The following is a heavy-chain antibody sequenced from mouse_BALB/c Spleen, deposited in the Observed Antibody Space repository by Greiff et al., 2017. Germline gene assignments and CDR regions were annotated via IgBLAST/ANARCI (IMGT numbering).Heavy chain of an antibody. J-gene: IGHJ4*01. CDR1: GFNIKDYY. Sequence: EVKLMESGAELVRPGALVKLSCKASGFNIKDYYMHWVKQRPEQGLEWIGWIDPENGNTIYDPKFQGKASITADTSSNTAYLQLSSLTSEDTAVYYCARSRGNPAMDYWGQGTSVTVSS. V-gene: IGHV14-1*02. D-gene: IGHD2-1*01. CDR2: IDPENGNT. CDR3: ARSRGNPAMDY.